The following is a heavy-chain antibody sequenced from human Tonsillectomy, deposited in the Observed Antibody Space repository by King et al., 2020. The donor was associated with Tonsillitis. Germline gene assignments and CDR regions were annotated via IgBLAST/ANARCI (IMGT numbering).Heavy chain of an antibody. CDR1: GFTFTSYT. V-gene: IGHV3-21*01. D-gene: IGHD3-22*01. CDR3: ARDVSYYYGSGYVYSMDV. J-gene: IGHJ6*02. Sequence: VQLVESGGGLVKPGGSLRLSCEASGFTFTSYTMNWVRQAPGKGLEWVSSISISSSYIYYADSVKGRFTISRDNAKNSLDLQMNSLRAEDTAVYYCARDVSYYYGSGYVYSMDVWGQGTTVTVSS. CDR2: ISISSSYI.